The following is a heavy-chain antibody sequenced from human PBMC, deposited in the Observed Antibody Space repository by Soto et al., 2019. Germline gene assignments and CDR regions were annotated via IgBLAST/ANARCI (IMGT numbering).Heavy chain of an antibody. Sequence: PSETLSLTCTVSGGSISSSSYYWGWIRQPPGKGLEWIGSIYYSGSTYYNPSLKSRVTISVDTSKNQFSLKPSSVTAADTAVYYCARRGSGSYSDYWGQGTLVTVSS. J-gene: IGHJ4*02. CDR2: IYYSGST. V-gene: IGHV4-39*01. CDR3: ARRGSGSYSDY. CDR1: GGSISSSSYY. D-gene: IGHD3-10*01.